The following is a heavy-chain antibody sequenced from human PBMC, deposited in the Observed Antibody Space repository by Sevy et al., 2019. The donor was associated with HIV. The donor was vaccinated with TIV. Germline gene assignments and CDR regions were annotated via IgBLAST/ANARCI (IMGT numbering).Heavy chain of an antibody. CDR3: ARGMGHSYGPPAGGFDP. CDR2: IGTAGDT. J-gene: IGHJ5*02. D-gene: IGHD5-18*01. V-gene: IGHV3-13*01. Sequence: GGSLRLSCVVSGFTFSEYDMHWVRQGAGKGLEWVSGIGTAGDTYYPGSVKGRFTISRENAENSLYLQVSSLRAGDTAVYYWARGMGHSYGPPAGGFDPWGQGTLVTVSS. CDR1: GFTFSEYD.